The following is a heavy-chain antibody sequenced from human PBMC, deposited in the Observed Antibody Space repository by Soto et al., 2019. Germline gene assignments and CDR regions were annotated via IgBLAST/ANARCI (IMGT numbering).Heavy chain of an antibody. J-gene: IGHJ5*02. CDR1: GFLISANA. CDR3: VKGSVWHCFDL. V-gene: IGHV3-23*01. Sequence: GGSLRLSCAVSGFLISANAMSWVRQAPGGGLEWVSTISGVAGVPFYADSVRGRFTISRDISKNTLYLQLSALRADDTATYYCVKGSVWHCFDLSGQITLVTVSS. CDR2: ISGVAGVP. D-gene: IGHD2-15*01.